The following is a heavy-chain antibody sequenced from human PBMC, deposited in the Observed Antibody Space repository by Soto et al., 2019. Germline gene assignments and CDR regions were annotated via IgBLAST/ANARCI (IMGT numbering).Heavy chain of an antibody. CDR2: IIPILGIA. CDR1: GGTFSSYT. V-gene: IGHV1-69*02. J-gene: IGHJ3*02. CDR3: ARAGVQLERRRAFDI. Sequence: SVKVSCKASGGTFSSYTISWVRQAPGQGLEWMGRIIPILGIANYAQKFQGRVTITADKSTSTAYMELSSLRSEDTAVYYCARAGVQLERRRAFDIWCQGTMVTVSS. D-gene: IGHD1-1*01.